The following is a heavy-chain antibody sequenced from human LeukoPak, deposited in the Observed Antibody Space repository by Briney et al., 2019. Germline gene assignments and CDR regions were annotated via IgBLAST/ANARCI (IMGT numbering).Heavy chain of an antibody. V-gene: IGHV4-61*01. Sequence: SETLSLTCTVSGGSVRSGSYYWSWIRQPPGKGLEWIGYIYYSGSTNYNPSLKSRVTISVDTSKNQFSLRLSSVTAADTAVYYCARLLGSFDYWGQGTLVTVSS. CDR1: GGSVRSGSYY. CDR2: IYYSGST. D-gene: IGHD3-10*01. CDR3: ARLLGSFDY. J-gene: IGHJ4*02.